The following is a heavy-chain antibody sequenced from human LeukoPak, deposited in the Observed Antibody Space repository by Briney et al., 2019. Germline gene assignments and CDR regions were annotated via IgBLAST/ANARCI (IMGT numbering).Heavy chain of an antibody. J-gene: IGHJ6*04. CDR1: GFTFSSYA. D-gene: IGHD6-13*01. V-gene: IGHV3-30*04. CDR3: ASGGRSIAAARSYLVDV. CDR2: ISYDGSNK. Sequence: GGSLRLSCAASGFTFSSYAMHWVRQAPGKGLEWVAVISYDGSNKYYADSVKGRFTISRDNAKNSLYLQMNSLRAEDTAVYYCASGGRSIAAARSYLVDVWGKGTTVTVSS.